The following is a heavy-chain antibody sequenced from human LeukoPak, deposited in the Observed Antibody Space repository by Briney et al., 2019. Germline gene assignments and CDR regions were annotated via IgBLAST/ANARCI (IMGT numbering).Heavy chain of an antibody. CDR2: INHSGST. Sequence: SETLSLTCTVSGASITSYYWSWIRQPPGKGLEWIGEINHSGSTNYHPSLKSRVIISVDTSKNQFSLKLSSVTAADTAVYYCARGKIPEDIVVVVAATHFDYWGQGTLVTVSS. V-gene: IGHV4-34*01. D-gene: IGHD2-15*01. CDR1: GASITSYY. J-gene: IGHJ4*02. CDR3: ARGKIPEDIVVVVAATHFDY.